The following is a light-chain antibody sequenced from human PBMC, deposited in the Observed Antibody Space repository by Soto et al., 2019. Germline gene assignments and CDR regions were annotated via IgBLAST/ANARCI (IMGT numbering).Light chain of an antibody. J-gene: IGLJ2*01. CDR1: SANIGAGYD. V-gene: IGLV1-40*01. Sequence: QSVLTQPPSVSGAPGQRVTISCTGSSANIGAGYDVHWYQQLPGTAPKLLIYGNSNRPSGVPDRFSGSKSGTSASLAITGLKAEDEADYSCQFFDGSLSGYVVFGGGTKLTVL. CDR3: QFFDGSLSGYVV. CDR2: GNS.